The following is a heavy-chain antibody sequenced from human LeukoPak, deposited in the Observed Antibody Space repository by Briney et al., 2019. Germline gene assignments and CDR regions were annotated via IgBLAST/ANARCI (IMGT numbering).Heavy chain of an antibody. J-gene: IGHJ3*02. D-gene: IGHD1-26*01. CDR1: GDSISNYH. CDR3: ARETRLHSGSYSNDAFDI. V-gene: IGHV4-59*01. Sequence: SETLSLTCTVSGDSISNYHWSWIRQPPGKGLEWIGYISNSGSTSYNPSLKSRVTISVDTSNNQISLRLSSVTAADTAVYYCARETRLHSGSYSNDAFDIWGQGTMVTVSS. CDR2: ISNSGST.